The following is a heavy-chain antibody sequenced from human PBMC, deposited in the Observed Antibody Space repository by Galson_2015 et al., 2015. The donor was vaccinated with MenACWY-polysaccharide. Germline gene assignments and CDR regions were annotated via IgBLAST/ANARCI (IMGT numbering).Heavy chain of an antibody. CDR2: IHSTGST. CDR1: GGSITSYY. V-gene: IGHV4-4*07. D-gene: IGHD7-27*01. J-gene: IGHJ2*01. CDR3: ARRSLGNWYFDL. Sequence: ATLSLPCTVSGGSITSYYWSWIRQPAGQELEWIGRIHSTGSTTNNPSFKSRVTLSVDTSKNQVSLRLSSVSAADTAVYYCARRSLGNWYFDLWGRGALVTVSS.